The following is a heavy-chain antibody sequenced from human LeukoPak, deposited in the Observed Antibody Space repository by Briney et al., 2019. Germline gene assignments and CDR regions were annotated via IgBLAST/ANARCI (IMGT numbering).Heavy chain of an antibody. CDR3: ARIVSRIFDY. Sequence: PSETLSLTCTVSRGSISSSSYYWGWIRQPPGKGLEWIGSIYYSGSTYYNPSLKSRVTISVDTSKNQFSLKLSSVTAADTAVYYCARIVSRIFDYWGQGTLVTVSS. CDR1: RGSISSSSYY. V-gene: IGHV4-39*01. J-gene: IGHJ4*02. D-gene: IGHD2-15*01. CDR2: IYYSGST.